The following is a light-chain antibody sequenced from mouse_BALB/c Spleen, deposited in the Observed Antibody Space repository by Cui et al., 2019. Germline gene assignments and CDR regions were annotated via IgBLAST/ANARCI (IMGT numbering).Light chain of an antibody. CDR3: QQWSSYPRT. CDR2: DTS. J-gene: IGKJ1*01. Sequence: QIVLTKSPAIMSASTGEKVTMTCSASSSVSYMYWYQQKPGSSPRLLIYDTSNLASGVPVRFSGSGSGTSYSLTISRMEAEDAATYYCQQWSSYPRTFGGGTKLEIK. CDR1: SSVSY. V-gene: IGKV4-55*01.